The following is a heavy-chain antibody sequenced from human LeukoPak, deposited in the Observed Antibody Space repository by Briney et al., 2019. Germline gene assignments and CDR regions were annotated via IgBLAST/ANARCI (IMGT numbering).Heavy chain of an antibody. CDR3: ARGTGTSWFDV. Sequence: ASMKVSCKASGYTFTNHYMHWVRQAPGQGLEWMGWMNSKSGGTNYAQKFQGRVTLTRDTSISTAYMDLSSLTSDDTAVYYCARGTGTSWFDVWGQGTLVTVSS. J-gene: IGHJ5*02. CDR1: GYTFTNHY. V-gene: IGHV1-2*02. CDR2: MNSKSGGT. D-gene: IGHD1-7*01.